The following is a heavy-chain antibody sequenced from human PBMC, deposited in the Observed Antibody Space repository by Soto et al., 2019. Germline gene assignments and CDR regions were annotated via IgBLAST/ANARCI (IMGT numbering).Heavy chain of an antibody. J-gene: IGHJ6*02. CDR3: ARAPVATIWVYYYYYGMDV. D-gene: IGHD5-12*01. V-gene: IGHV3-74*01. CDR2: INSDGSST. CDR1: GFTFSSYW. Sequence: GGSLRLSCAAPGFTFSSYWMHWVRQAPGKGLVWVSRINSDGSSTSYADSVKGRFTISRDNAKNTLYLQMNSLRAEDTAVYYCARAPVATIWVYYYYYGMDVWGQGTTVTVSS.